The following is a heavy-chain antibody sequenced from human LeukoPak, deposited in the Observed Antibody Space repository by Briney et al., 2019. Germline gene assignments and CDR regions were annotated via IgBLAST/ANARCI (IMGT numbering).Heavy chain of an antibody. CDR2: INSDGSST. J-gene: IGHJ2*01. CDR3: ARGYGDYPLDWYFDL. D-gene: IGHD4-17*01. V-gene: IGHV3-74*01. Sequence: GGSLRLSCAASGFTFSSYWMHWVRQAPGKGLVWVSRINSDGSSTSYADSVKGRFTISRDSAKNTLYLQMNSLRAEDTAVYYCARGYGDYPLDWYFDLWGRGTLVTVSS. CDR1: GFTFSSYW.